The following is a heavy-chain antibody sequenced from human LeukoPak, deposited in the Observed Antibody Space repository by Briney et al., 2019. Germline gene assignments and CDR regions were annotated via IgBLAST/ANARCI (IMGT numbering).Heavy chain of an antibody. V-gene: IGHV4-4*02. CDR2: IHHSGST. CDR1: GGSISSGFW. D-gene: IGHD6-13*01. CDR3: ARQVYSSSWSYYFEY. Sequence: SGTLSLTCVVSGGSISSGFWWSWVRQPPGKGLEWIGEIHHSGSTNYNPSLKSRVTMSIDTSKNQFSLKLSSVTPADTAVYYCARQVYSSSWSYYFEYWGQGILVTVSS. J-gene: IGHJ4*02.